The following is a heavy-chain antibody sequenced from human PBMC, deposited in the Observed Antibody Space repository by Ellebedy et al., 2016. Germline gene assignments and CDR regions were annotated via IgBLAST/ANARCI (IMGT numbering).Heavy chain of an antibody. D-gene: IGHD2-8*02. CDR3: ASPGYCTDIRCSTTFDI. CDR2: ISSSSTYI. Sequence: GESLKISXAASGFTFTTYSLNWVRQAPGKGLEWVSSISSSSTYIYYADSVKGRFTISRDNAKNSTSLQMNSLISEDTAVYYCASPGYCTDIRCSTTFDIWGQGTIVTVSS. J-gene: IGHJ3*02. CDR1: GFTFTTYS. V-gene: IGHV3-21*04.